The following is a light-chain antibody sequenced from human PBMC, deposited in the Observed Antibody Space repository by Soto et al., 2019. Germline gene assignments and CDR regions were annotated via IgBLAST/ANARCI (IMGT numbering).Light chain of an antibody. Sequence: DVVMTQSPLSLPVTPGEPASISCRSSQSLLHSNGYNYLDWYLQKPGQSPQLLIYLGSNRASGVPDRFSGSGSGTDFTLKIRRVEAEDVGVYYCMQARQPLTITFGQGTRLEIK. V-gene: IGKV2-28*01. CDR1: QSLLHSNGYNY. CDR2: LGS. J-gene: IGKJ5*01. CDR3: MQARQPLTIT.